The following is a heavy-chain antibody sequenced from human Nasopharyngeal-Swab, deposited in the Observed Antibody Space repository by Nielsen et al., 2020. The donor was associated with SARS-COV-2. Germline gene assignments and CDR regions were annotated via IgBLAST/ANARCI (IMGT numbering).Heavy chain of an antibody. CDR2: ISFAGTNK. CDR3: ARDPTVTTFNWLDP. CDR1: GFTFSRYA. V-gene: IGHV3-30*04. Sequence: GESLKIYCAASGFTFSRYAMHWVRQAPGKGLEWVAVISFAGTNKYYTDSVKGRFTISRDDSKNTLYLLMDNLRPDDTAVYYCARDPTVTTFNWLDPWGQGTLVTVSS. J-gene: IGHJ5*02. D-gene: IGHD4-17*01.